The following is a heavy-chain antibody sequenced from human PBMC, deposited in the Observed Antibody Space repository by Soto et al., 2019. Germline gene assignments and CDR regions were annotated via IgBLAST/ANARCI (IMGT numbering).Heavy chain of an antibody. CDR1: GGSISSGGYY. V-gene: IGHV4-31*03. Sequence: QVQLQESGPGLVKPSQTLSLTCTVSGGSISSGGYYWSWIRQHPGKGLEWIGYIYHSGTTYYNPSLKSRVTISVVTSKNQFSLKLTSVTAADTAVYYCARVRGNQLPWWFDPWGQGTLVTVSS. D-gene: IGHD2-2*01. CDR3: ARVRGNQLPWWFDP. J-gene: IGHJ5*02. CDR2: IYHSGTT.